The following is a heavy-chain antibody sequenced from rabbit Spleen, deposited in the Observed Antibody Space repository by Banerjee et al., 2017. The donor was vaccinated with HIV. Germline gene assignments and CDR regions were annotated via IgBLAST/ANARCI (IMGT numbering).Heavy chain of an antibody. D-gene: IGHD2-1*01. CDR1: GLDFSTNYW. J-gene: IGHJ4*01. Sequence: QSLEESGGDLVKPGASLTLTCRASGLDFSTNYWLCWVRQAPGKGLEWIACIDAGSSGTTYYASWAKGRVTISKTSSTTVTLQMTSLTVADTATYFCARDGDGNNPDLTLWGPGTLVTVS. CDR3: ARDGDGNNPDLTL. V-gene: IGHV1S40*01. CDR2: IDAGSSGTT.